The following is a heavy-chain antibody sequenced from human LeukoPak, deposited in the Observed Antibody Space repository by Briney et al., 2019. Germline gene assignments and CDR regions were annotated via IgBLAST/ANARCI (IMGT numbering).Heavy chain of an antibody. D-gene: IGHD2-15*01. Sequence: ASVKDSCKASGYTFTSYYMHWVRQAPGQRLEWMGIINPSGGSTSYAQKFQGRVTMTRDTSTSTVYMELSSLRSEDTAVYYCARDGHIARRGSCYSLNYWGQGTLVTVSS. J-gene: IGHJ4*02. CDR1: GYTFTSYY. CDR3: ARDGHIARRGSCYSLNY. V-gene: IGHV1-46*01. CDR2: INPSGGST.